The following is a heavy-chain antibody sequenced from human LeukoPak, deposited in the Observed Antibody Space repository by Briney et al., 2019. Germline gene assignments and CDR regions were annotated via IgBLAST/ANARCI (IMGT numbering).Heavy chain of an antibody. J-gene: IGHJ4*02. CDR2: IYYSGST. V-gene: IGHV4-39*07. Sequence: SETLSLTCTVSGGSISSSSYYWGWIRQPPGKGLEWIGSIYYSGSTYYNPSLKSRVTISVDTSKNQFSLKLSSVTAADTAVYYCATKSTSTYSYGQQNFDYWGQGTLVTVSS. D-gene: IGHD5-18*01. CDR3: ATKSTSTYSYGQQNFDY. CDR1: GGSISSSSYY.